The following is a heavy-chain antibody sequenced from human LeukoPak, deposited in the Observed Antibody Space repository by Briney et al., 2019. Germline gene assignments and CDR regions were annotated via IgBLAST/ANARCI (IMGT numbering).Heavy chain of an antibody. D-gene: IGHD5-18*01. CDR2: INHSGST. V-gene: IGHV4-34*01. Sequence: TTSETLSLTCAVYGGSFSKYYWTWIRQPPGKGLECIGEINHSGSTSYNPSLKSRVTMSVDTSSNQFSLKRSSVTAADTAVYCARVSVTNGWTFDSWGQGTLVTVSS. CDR1: GGSFSKYY. J-gene: IGHJ4*02. CDR3: ARVSVTNGWTFDS.